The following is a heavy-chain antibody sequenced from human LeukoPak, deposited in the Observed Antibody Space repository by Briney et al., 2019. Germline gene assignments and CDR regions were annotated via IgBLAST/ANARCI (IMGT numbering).Heavy chain of an antibody. CDR3: AREWFGELRY. D-gene: IGHD3-10*01. J-gene: IGHJ4*02. V-gene: IGHV4-59*01. Sequence: SETLSLTCAVYGGSISSYYWSWIRQPPGKGLEWIGYIYYSGSTNYNPSLKSRVTISVDTSKNQFSLKLSSVTAADTAVYYCAREWFGELRYWGQGTLVTVSS. CDR1: GGSISSYY. CDR2: IYYSGST.